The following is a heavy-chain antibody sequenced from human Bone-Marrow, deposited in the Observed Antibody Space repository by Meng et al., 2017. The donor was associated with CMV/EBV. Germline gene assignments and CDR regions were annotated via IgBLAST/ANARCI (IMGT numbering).Heavy chain of an antibody. Sequence: SLRLSCAASGFTFDDYAMHWVRQAPGKGLEWVSGISWNSGFIGYADSVKSRFTISRDNAKNSLSLQMNSLRAEDTAIYYCARVFSRSESQYNPVDYWGRGTRVTGSS. CDR3: ARVFSRSESQYNPVDY. V-gene: IGHV3-9*01. D-gene: IGHD1-1*01. J-gene: IGHJ4*02. CDR2: ISWNSGFI. CDR1: GFTFDDYA.